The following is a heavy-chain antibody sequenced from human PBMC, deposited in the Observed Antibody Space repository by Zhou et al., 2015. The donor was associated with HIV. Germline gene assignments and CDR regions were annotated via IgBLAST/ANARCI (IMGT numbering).Heavy chain of an antibody. V-gene: IGHV1-69*12. Sequence: QVQLVQSGAEVKKPGSSVKVSCKASGGTFSSYAISWVRQAPGQGLEWMGGIIPIFGTANYAQKFQGRVTITADESTSTAYMELSSLRSEDTAVYYCASWDGSGSYFLLGYWGQGTLVTVSS. D-gene: IGHD3-10*01. CDR1: GGTFSSYA. CDR3: ASWDGSGSYFLLGY. CDR2: IIPIFGTA. J-gene: IGHJ4*02.